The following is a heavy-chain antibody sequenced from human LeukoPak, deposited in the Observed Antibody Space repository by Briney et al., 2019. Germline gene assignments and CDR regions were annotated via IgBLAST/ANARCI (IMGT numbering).Heavy chain of an antibody. V-gene: IGHV1-8*01. CDR3: VWFGELMAFDY. CDR1: GYTFTSYD. J-gene: IGHJ4*02. Sequence: ASVKVSCKASGYTFTSYDINWVRQATGQGLERMGWMNPNSGNTGYAQKFQGRVTMTRNTSISTAYMELSSLRSEDTAVYYCVWFGELMAFDYWGQGTLVTVSS. CDR2: MNPNSGNT. D-gene: IGHD3-10*01.